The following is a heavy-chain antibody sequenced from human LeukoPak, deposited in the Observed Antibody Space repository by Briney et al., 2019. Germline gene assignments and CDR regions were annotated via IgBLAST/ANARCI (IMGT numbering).Heavy chain of an antibody. Sequence: SETLSLTCAVYGGSFSGYYWSWIRHPPGKGLEWIGEINHSGSTNYNPSLKSRVTISVDTSKNQFSLKLSSVTAADTAVYYCAGRTSSGSIDYWGQGTLVTVSS. J-gene: IGHJ4*02. CDR3: AGRTSSGSIDY. D-gene: IGHD6-19*01. CDR1: GGSFSGYY. CDR2: INHSGST. V-gene: IGHV4-34*01.